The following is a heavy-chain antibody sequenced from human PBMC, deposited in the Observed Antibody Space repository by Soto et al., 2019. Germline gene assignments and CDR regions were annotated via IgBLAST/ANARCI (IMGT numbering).Heavy chain of an antibody. CDR2: INPTSGGT. Sequence: APVRVSCKAAGDTFTGYYMNWVRQAPGQGLEWMGWINPTSGGTNYAQKFQGRVTMTRDTSISTAYMELSRLRSDDTAVYYCARVYYDSSGYYYVAEGGFDYWGQVTLVTVSS. CDR1: GDTFTGYY. CDR3: ARVYYDSSGYYYVAEGGFDY. J-gene: IGHJ4*02. V-gene: IGHV1-2*02. D-gene: IGHD3-22*01.